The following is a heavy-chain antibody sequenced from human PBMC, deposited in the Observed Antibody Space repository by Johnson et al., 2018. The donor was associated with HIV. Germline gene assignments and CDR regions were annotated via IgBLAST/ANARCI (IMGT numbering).Heavy chain of an antibody. CDR1: GFTFVDYG. CDR3: AKDQWSSSWTNDAFAM. CDR2: INWNGGST. Sequence: VQLVESGGGVVRPGGSLRLSCPVSGFTFVDYGLSWVRQAPGKGLEWVSDINWNGGSTDYADSVKGRFTISRDNSRNTLYLQMNSLRVEDTAVYYCAKDQWSSSWTNDAFAMWGQGTMVTVSS. D-gene: IGHD6-13*01. J-gene: IGHJ3*02. V-gene: IGHV3-20*04.